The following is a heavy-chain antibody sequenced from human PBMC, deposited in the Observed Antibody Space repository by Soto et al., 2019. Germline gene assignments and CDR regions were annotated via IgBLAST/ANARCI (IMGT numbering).Heavy chain of an antibody. Sequence: QVQLVQSGAEVKKPGASVKVSCKASGYTFTSYGISWVRQAPGQGLEWMGRISAYNGNTNYAQKPKGRVTMPTNPSTSTAYMDLRSLQSDDTAMYYCARVVGAVGDWSEPWGKGNLVTVS. V-gene: IGHV1-18*01. D-gene: IGHD1-26*01. CDR2: ISAYNGNT. CDR1: GYTFTSYG. CDR3: ARVVGAVGDWSEP. J-gene: IGHJ5*02.